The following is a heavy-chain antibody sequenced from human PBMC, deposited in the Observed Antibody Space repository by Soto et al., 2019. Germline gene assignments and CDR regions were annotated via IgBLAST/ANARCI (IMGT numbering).Heavy chain of an antibody. CDR2: LTASGLNT. CDR1: GFNCGSYG. D-gene: IGHD2-8*01. Sequence: EVQLLESGGGLVQHGGSLRLSCSASGFNCGSYGMSWVRQAPGKGLEWVSGLTASGLNTYYTDSVKGRFTISRDNSRNTVYLQMRRLRVADPALFHCAKGLGNAKDVWGPGTTVTVSS. J-gene: IGHJ6*02. V-gene: IGHV3-23*01. CDR3: AKGLGNAKDV.